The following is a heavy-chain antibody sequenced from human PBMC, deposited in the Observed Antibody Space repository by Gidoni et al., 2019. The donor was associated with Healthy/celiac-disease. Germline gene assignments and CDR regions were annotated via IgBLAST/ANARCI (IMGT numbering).Heavy chain of an antibody. CDR1: GGSISSYY. D-gene: IGHD2-2*01. J-gene: IGHJ6*02. CDR3: ARGASSWDYYAGMDV. CDR2: IYYSGST. Sequence: VLGLVKPSETLSPTCTVPGGSISSYYWSWIRQPPGKGLEWIGYIYYSGSTTYNPSLKSRVTISVDTSKNQFSLKLSSVTAADTAVYYCARGASSWDYYAGMDVWGQGTTVTVSS. V-gene: IGHV4-59*01.